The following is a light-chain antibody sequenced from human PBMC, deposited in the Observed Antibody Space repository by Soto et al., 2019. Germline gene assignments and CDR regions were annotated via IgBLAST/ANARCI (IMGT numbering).Light chain of an antibody. CDR2: DVS. CDR3: SSFTTSTSYV. CDR1: SSDVGGYNS. J-gene: IGLJ1*01. V-gene: IGLV2-14*01. Sequence: QSALTQPASVSGSPGQSIAISCTGTSSDVGGYNSVSWYKPYPGKAPKLMIHDVSNRPSGVSNRFSGSKSGNTASLTISGLQAEDEADYYCSSFTTSTSYVFGSGTKLTVL.